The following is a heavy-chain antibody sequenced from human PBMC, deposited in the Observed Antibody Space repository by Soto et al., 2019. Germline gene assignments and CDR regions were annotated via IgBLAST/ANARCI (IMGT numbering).Heavy chain of an antibody. CDR3: ARKQPGFQIGWAWALDI. CDR1: GYTFTTYT. V-gene: IGHV1-3*01. D-gene: IGHD1-26*01. J-gene: IGHJ3*02. CDR2: INPGNGDT. Sequence: QVQLVQSGAEVKKPGASVKVSCRASGYTFTTYTLLWVRQAPGQRLEWMAWINPGNGDTKYSQNFQGRVTATRHTSASTAYMEMSSMRSEDTATYYCARKQPGFQIGWAWALDIWCQGTMVTVSS.